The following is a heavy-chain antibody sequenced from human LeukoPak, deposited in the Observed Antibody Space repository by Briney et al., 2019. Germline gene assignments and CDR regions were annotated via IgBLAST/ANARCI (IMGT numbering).Heavy chain of an antibody. J-gene: IGHJ4*02. CDR2: INPSGGST. Sequence: ASVKVSCKASGYTFTGYYMHWVRQAPGQGLEWMGIINPSGGSTSYAQKFQGRVTMTRDTSTSTVYMELSSLRSEDTAVYYCARDGGGIVGATKGVDYWGQGTLVTVSS. V-gene: IGHV1-46*01. CDR1: GYTFTGYY. D-gene: IGHD1-26*01. CDR3: ARDGGGIVGATKGVDY.